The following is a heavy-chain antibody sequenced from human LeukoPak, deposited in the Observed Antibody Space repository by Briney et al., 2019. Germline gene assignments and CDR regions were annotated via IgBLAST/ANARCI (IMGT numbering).Heavy chain of an antibody. J-gene: IGHJ6*03. V-gene: IGHV4-59*08. CDR2: IYYSGST. CDR1: GGSISSYY. Sequence: SETLSLTCTVSGGSISSYYWTWIRQPPGKGLEWIGYIYYSGSTNYNPSLKSRVTISVDTSKNQFSLKLSSVTAADTAVYYCARHFAFSYYYMDVWGKGTTVTVSS. CDR3: ARHFAFSYYYMDV.